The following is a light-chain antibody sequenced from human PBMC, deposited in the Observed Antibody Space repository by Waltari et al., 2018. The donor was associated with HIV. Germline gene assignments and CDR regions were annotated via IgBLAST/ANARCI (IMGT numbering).Light chain of an antibody. CDR1: NIGSKR. CDR2: DDR. J-gene: IGLJ2*01. Sequence: SYVLTQPPSVSVAPGQTARMTCGGNNIGSKRLHWYQQKPGQAPVLVVYDDRDRPSRIPERFSGSNVGNTATLTITRVEAGDEADYYWQVWESSTDDHQVVFGGGTKLTVL. CDR3: QVWESSTDDHQVV. V-gene: IGLV3-21*02.